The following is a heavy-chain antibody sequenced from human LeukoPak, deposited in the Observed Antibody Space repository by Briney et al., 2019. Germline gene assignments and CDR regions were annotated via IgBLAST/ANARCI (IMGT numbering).Heavy chain of an antibody. CDR1: GDSIGTNY. J-gene: IGHJ4*02. CDR3: ARARGSYYFDY. D-gene: IGHD3-10*01. CDR2: IYNSGST. V-gene: IGHV4-59*01. Sequence: SETLSLTCTVSGDSIGTNYWSWIRQPPGKGLEWIGYIYNSGSTNYNPSLKSRVTISADTSKNQFSLNLISVTAADTAVYYCARARGSYYFDYWGQGTLVTVSS.